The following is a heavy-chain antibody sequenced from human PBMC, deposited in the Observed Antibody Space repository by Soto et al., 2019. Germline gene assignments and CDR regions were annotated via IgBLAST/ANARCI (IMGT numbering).Heavy chain of an antibody. CDR3: AKGDSTTHGDSFDI. D-gene: IGHD6-13*01. J-gene: IGHJ3*02. Sequence: SETLSLTCSVSGASIRNYYWHWVRQLPGKGLEWIGYVYTPDYTRYNSSLKSRVTISVDTSKSQFSLRLNSVTAADTAVYYCAKGDSTTHGDSFDIWGQGTMVTVS. V-gene: IGHV4-4*08. CDR2: VYTPDYT. CDR1: GASIRNYY.